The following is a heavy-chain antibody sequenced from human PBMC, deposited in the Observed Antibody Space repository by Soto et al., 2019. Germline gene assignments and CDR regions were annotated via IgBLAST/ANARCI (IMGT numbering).Heavy chain of an antibody. CDR2: IDPSDSYT. Sequence: GESLKISCKGSGYSFTSYWISWVRQMPGKGLEWMGRIDPSDSYTNYNPSFQGHVTISADKSISTAYLQWSSLKASDTAMYYCARPIGDPLTGTTAYYYYGMDVWGQGTTVTVSS. CDR1: GYSFTSYW. J-gene: IGHJ6*02. D-gene: IGHD1-7*01. CDR3: ARPIGDPLTGTTAYYYYGMDV. V-gene: IGHV5-10-1*01.